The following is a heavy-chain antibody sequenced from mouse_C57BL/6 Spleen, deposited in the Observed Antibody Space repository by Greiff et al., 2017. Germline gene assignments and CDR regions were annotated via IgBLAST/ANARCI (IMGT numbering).Heavy chain of an antibody. D-gene: IGHD2-1*01. Sequence: QVQLQQPGAELVKPGASVKVSCKASGYTFTSYWMHWVKQRPGQGLEWIGRIHPSDSDTNYNQTFKGKATLTVDKSSSTAYMQLSSLTSEDSSVYYCAIEGGPRNYWFDYWGQGTTLTVSS. CDR3: AIEGGPRNYWFDY. J-gene: IGHJ2*01. CDR2: IHPSDSDT. CDR1: GYTFTSYW. V-gene: IGHV1-74*01.